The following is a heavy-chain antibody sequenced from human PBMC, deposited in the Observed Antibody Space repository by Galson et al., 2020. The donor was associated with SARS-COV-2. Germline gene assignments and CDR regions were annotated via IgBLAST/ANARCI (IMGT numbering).Heavy chain of an antibody. CDR1: GFTFTNYS. D-gene: IGHD4-17*01. J-gene: IGHJ4*02. CDR3: AKDQGNDYGDQLDY. V-gene: IGHV3-23*01. CDR2: ICGSGGST. Sequence: GGSLKLSCAASGFTFTNYSMRWVRQAPGKGLEWVSGICGSGGSTYYADSEKGRFTISRDNSKNTVYLQMNSLGAGDTALYYCAKDQGNDYGDQLDYWGQRTLVTVSS.